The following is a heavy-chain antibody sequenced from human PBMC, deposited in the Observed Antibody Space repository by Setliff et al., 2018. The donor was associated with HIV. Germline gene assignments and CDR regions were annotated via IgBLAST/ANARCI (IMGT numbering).Heavy chain of an antibody. CDR2: VFDSGSV. Sequence: SETLSLTCSIYGGSLNYYYWSWLRQSPGKGLEWIGEVFDSGSVNYNPSLKSRVTISVDTSKKEFSLKLASVTAADTAVYHCARLSSYRSSSYYFDYWGQGALVTVSS. CDR1: GGSLNYYY. J-gene: IGHJ4*02. V-gene: IGHV4-34*12. CDR3: ARLSSYRSSSYYFDY. D-gene: IGHD6-6*01.